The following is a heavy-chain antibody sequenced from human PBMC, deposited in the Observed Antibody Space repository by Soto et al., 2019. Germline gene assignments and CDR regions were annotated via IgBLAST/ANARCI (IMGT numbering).Heavy chain of an antibody. CDR2: IIPILGIA. Sequence: QVQLVQSGAEVKKPGSSVKVSCKASGGTFSSYTISWVRQAPGQGLEWMGRIIPILGIANYAQKFQGRVTITADKSTSTADMELSSLRSGDTAVYYCARAPGIVVARGGTGSDWGQGTLVTVSS. CDR1: GGTFSSYT. J-gene: IGHJ4*02. D-gene: IGHD3-22*01. CDR3: ARAPGIVVARGGTGSD. V-gene: IGHV1-69*02.